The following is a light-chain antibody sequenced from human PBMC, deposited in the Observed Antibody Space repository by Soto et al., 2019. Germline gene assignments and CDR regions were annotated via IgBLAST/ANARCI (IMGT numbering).Light chain of an antibody. CDR3: HHYGSSPYT. CDR2: GAF. Sequence: EIVMTQSPATLSVSPGERATLPCRASQRVSIDLAWYQQTPGQAPRLLIYGAFTRATGIPVRFSGSASGTEFNLTINRLEPEDFAVYYCHHYGSSPYTFGLGTKLEIK. J-gene: IGKJ2*01. CDR1: QRVSID. V-gene: IGKV3-15*01.